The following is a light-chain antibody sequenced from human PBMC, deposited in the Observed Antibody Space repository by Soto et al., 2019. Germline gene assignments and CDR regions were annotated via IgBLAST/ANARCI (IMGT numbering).Light chain of an antibody. CDR2: EVS. Sequence: QSAVTQPASVAGSPGQSITISCTGTSSDVGSYNYVSWYQQHPGKAPKLMIYEVSNRPSGVSNRFSGSKSGNTASLTTSGLHAEDEPNYYCISYTSIRTRVFGGGTQLTVL. CDR1: SSDVGSYNY. V-gene: IGLV2-14*01. CDR3: ISYTSIRTRV. J-gene: IGLJ3*02.